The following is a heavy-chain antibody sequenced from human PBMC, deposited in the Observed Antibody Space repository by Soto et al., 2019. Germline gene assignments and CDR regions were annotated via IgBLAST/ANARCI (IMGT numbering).Heavy chain of an antibody. CDR3: AKDLYYYGSGSYRPFDY. J-gene: IGHJ4*02. V-gene: IGHV3-23*01. CDR2: ISGSGGST. Sequence: QPGGSLRLSCAASGFTFSSYAMSWVRQAPGKGLEWVSAISGSGGSTYYADSVKGRFTISRDNSKNTLYLQMNSLRAEDTAVYYCAKDLYYYGSGSYRPFDYWGQGTLVTVSS. CDR1: GFTFSSYA. D-gene: IGHD3-10*01.